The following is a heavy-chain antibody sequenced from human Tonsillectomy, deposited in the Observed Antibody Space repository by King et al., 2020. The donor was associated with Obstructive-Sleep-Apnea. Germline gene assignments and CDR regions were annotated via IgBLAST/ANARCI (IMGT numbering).Heavy chain of an antibody. V-gene: IGHV4-31*03. CDR2: IYYSGST. J-gene: IGHJ3*02. Sequence: QLQESGPGLVKPSQTLSLNCTVSGGSISSGGYYWSWIRQHPGKGLEWSGYIYYSGSTYYNPSLKSRVTISIDTSKNQFSLKLSSVTAADTAVYYCARDQDSSGYYSGAFDIWGQGTMVTVSS. CDR3: ARDQDSSGYYSGAFDI. D-gene: IGHD3-22*01. CDR1: GGSISSGGYY.